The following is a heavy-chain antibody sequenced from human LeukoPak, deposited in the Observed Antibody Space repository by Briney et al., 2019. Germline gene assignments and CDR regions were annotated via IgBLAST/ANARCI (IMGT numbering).Heavy chain of an antibody. CDR3: ARHKGDYGTGDYYYGMDV. V-gene: IGHV5-51*01. D-gene: IGHD4-17*01. J-gene: IGHJ6*04. Sequence: GESLKISCKGSGYRFTSYWIGWVRQMPGKGLEWMGIIYPGDSDTRYSPSFQGQVTISADKSISTAYLQWSSLKASDTAMYYCARHKGDYGTGDYYYGMDVWGKGTTVTVSS. CDR1: GYRFTSYW. CDR2: IYPGDSDT.